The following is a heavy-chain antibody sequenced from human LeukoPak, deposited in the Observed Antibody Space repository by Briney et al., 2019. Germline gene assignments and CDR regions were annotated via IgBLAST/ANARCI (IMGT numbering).Heavy chain of an antibody. CDR2: IYTSGST. V-gene: IGHV4-61*02. J-gene: IGHJ4*02. D-gene: IGHD3-9*01. Sequence: SQTLSLTCTVSGGSISSGSYYWSWIRQPAGKGLEWIGRIYTSGSTNYNPSLKSRVTISVDTSKNQFSLKLSSVTAADTAVYYCARGYPIDKETDYWGQGTLVTVSS. CDR3: ARGYPIDKETDY. CDR1: GGSISSGSYY.